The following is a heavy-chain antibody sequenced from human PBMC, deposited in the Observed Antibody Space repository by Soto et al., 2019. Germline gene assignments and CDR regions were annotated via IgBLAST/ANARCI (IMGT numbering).Heavy chain of an antibody. CDR1: GFTFSSYE. V-gene: IGHV3-48*03. D-gene: IGHD2-21*02. J-gene: IGHJ6*02. CDR2: ISSSGSTI. Sequence: EVQLVESGGGLVQPGGSLRLSCAASGFTFSSYEMNWVRQAPGKGLEWVSYISSSGSTIYYADSVKGRFTISRDNAKNSLYLQMNGLRAEETAVYYCARVRIVVVTTYPGDYYGMDVWGQGTTVTVSS. CDR3: ARVRIVVVTTYPGDYYGMDV.